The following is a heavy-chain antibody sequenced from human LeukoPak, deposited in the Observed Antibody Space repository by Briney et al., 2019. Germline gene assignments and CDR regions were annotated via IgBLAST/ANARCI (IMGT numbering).Heavy chain of an antibody. Sequence: GGSLRLSCAASGFTFSSYAMSWVRQAPGKGLEWVSGISGSGGSTYYADSVNGRFTISRDNSKSTLYLQMHSLRVGDTAVYYCAKASSSGSYGVYYFDCWGQGTLVTVSS. CDR2: ISGSGGST. J-gene: IGHJ4*02. CDR1: GFTFSSYA. CDR3: AKASSSGSYGVYYFDC. V-gene: IGHV3-23*01. D-gene: IGHD6-19*01.